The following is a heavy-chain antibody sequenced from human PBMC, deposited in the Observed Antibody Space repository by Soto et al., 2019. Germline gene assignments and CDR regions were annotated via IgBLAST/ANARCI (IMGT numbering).Heavy chain of an antibody. CDR1: GFTFSNYA. Sequence: QVQLVESGGGVVQPGRSLRLSCAPSGFTFSNYAMHWVRQAPGKGLEWVAVIWYDGSIKYYADSVKGRFTISRDNSKNTLHLQMNSLRAEDTAVYYCARDADYGDDPSEDPGYYFDYWGQVTLVTVSS. J-gene: IGHJ4*02. V-gene: IGHV3-33*01. D-gene: IGHD4-17*01. CDR2: IWYDGSIK. CDR3: ARDADYGDDPSEDPGYYFDY.